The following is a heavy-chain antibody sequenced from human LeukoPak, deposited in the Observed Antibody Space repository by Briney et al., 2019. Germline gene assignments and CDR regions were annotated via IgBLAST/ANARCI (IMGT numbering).Heavy chain of an antibody. CDR3: ARDTVDSSSSNGMDV. CDR2: IYYSGST. Sequence: SETLSLTCTVSGGSISSGGYYWSWIRQHPGKGLEWIGYIYYSGSTYYNPSLKSRVTISVDTSKNQFSLKLSSVTAADTAVYYCARDTVDSSSSNGMDVWGQGTTVTVSS. J-gene: IGHJ6*02. CDR1: GGSISSGGYY. V-gene: IGHV4-31*03. D-gene: IGHD6-13*01.